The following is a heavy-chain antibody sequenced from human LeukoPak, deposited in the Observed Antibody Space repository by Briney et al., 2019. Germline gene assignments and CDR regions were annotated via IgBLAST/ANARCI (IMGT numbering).Heavy chain of an antibody. D-gene: IGHD5-18*01. CDR1: GFTFVSHA. V-gene: IGHV3-23*01. J-gene: IGHJ4*02. CDR3: GKTTVGYSSGQKPAWPVDY. CDR2: IFGSGGSP. Sequence: GGSLRLSCEASGFTFVSHAMYSVRQAPGKGLEWVAGIFGSGGSPHYADSVKGRFTISRDNSRNTVYLQINSLRADDTAVYYCGKTTVGYSSGQKPAWPVDYWGQGTLVTVSS.